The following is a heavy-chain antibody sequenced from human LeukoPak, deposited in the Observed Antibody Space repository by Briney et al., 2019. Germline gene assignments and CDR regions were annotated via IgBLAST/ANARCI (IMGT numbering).Heavy chain of an antibody. V-gene: IGHV3-66*01. J-gene: IGHJ4*02. CDR2: IYAGGNS. D-gene: IGHD3-22*01. Sequence: GGSLRLSCAASGFTFSNAWMSWVRQAPGKGLEWLSIIYAGGNSVSADSVKGRFIISRDNSRNTVHLQMNSLRDDDTAVYYCARGQIDLLRNYFDSWGPGTLVAVSS. CDR3: ARGQIDLLRNYFDS. CDR1: GFTFSNAW.